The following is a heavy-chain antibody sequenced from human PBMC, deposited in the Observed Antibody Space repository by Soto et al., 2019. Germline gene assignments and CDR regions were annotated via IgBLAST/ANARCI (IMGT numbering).Heavy chain of an antibody. Sequence: PSETLSLTCTVSGGSISSGGYYWGWIRQHPGKGLEWIGYIYYSGSTYYNPSLKSRVTISVDTSKNQFSLKLSSVTAADTAVYYCAREGCSSTSCYNWFDPWGQGTLVTVSS. CDR1: GGSISSGGYY. J-gene: IGHJ5*02. V-gene: IGHV4-31*03. D-gene: IGHD2-2*01. CDR3: AREGCSSTSCYNWFDP. CDR2: IYYSGST.